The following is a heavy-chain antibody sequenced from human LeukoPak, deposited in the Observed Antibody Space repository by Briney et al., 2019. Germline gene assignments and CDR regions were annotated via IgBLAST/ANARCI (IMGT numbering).Heavy chain of an antibody. D-gene: IGHD5-18*01. Sequence: GGSLRLSCAASAFTFSSYAMHWVRQAPGKGLEWVAVISYDGSNKYYADSVKGRFTISRDNSKNTLYLQMNSLRAEDTAVYYCARDHGDTAILPWGQGTLVTVSS. V-gene: IGHV3-30*04. CDR3: ARDHGDTAILP. J-gene: IGHJ5*02. CDR1: AFTFSSYA. CDR2: ISYDGSNK.